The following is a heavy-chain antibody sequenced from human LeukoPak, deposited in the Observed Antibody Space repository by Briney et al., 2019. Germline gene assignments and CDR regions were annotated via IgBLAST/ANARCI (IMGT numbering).Heavy chain of an antibody. CDR2: ISGSGGST. CDR1: GFTFSSYA. D-gene: IGHD2-8*01. V-gene: IGHV3-23*01. CDR3: AKGSLSLMGVFDY. Sequence: SGGSLRLSCAASGFTFSSYAMSWVRQAPGKGLEWVSAISGSGGSTYYADSVKGRFTISRDNSKNTLDLQMNSLRADDTAVYYCAKGSLSLMGVFDYWGQGTLVTVSS. J-gene: IGHJ4*02.